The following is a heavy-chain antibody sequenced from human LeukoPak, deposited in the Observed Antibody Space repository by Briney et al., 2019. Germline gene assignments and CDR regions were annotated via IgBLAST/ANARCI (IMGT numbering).Heavy chain of an antibody. J-gene: IGHJ4*02. CDR2: INPSGGST. Sequence: ASVKVSCKASGYTFTSYYMHWVRQAPGQGLEWMGIINPSGGSTSYAQKFRGRVTMTRDTSTSTVYMELSSLRSEDTAVYYCARGTPSIVGAIIGTDYWGQGTLVTVSS. CDR1: GYTFTSYY. CDR3: ARGTPSIVGAIIGTDY. D-gene: IGHD1-26*01. V-gene: IGHV1-46*01.